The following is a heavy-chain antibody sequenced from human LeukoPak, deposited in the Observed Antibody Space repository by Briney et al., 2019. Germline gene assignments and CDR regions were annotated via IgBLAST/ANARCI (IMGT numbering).Heavy chain of an antibody. CDR3: ARQYYYGSGGIDY. J-gene: IGHJ4*02. D-gene: IGHD3-10*01. Sequence: SETLSLTCTVSGGSISSSSYYWGWIRQPPGKGLEWIGSIYYSGSTYYNPSLKSRVTISVDTSKNQFSLKLSSVTAADTAVYYCARQYYYGSGGIDYWGQGTLVTVSS. CDR2: IYYSGST. CDR1: GGSISSSSYY. V-gene: IGHV4-39*01.